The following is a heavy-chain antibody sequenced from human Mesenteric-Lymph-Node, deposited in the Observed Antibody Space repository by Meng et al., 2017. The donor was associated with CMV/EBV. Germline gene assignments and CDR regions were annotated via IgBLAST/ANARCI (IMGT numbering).Heavy chain of an antibody. J-gene: IGHJ6*02. CDR1: GFTFSGYW. V-gene: IGHV3-74*01. CDR3: VRESGRREPNYYYYGMDV. Sequence: GESLKISCAASGFTFSGYWMHWVRQVPGKGLVWVSRINSDGRSTSYADSVKGRFTISRDDAKNTLFLQMDSLRAKDSAVYYCVRESGRREPNYYYYGMDVWGQGTTVTVSS. D-gene: IGHD1-14*01. CDR2: INSDGRST.